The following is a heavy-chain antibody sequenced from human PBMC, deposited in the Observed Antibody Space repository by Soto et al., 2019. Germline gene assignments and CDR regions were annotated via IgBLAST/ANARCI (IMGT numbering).Heavy chain of an antibody. CDR1: GFTFSSYA. J-gene: IGHJ4*02. CDR2: INTDGST. Sequence: PGGSLRLSCATSGFTFSSYAMSWARQGPGKGLEWVSSINTDGSTYYIDSVKGRFTIPRDISKNTLYLQMNNLRAEDTAIYYCAKNYYFDSWGQGTLVTVSS. CDR3: AKNYYFDS. V-gene: IGHV3-23*01.